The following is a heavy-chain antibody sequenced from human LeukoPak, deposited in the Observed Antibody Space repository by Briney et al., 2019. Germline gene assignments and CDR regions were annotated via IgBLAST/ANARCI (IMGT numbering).Heavy chain of an antibody. V-gene: IGHV4-59*01. D-gene: IGHD6-25*01. CDR3: ATKRADYFDY. Sequence: SETLSLTCTVSGGSISSYYGSWIRQPPGKGLEWIGYIYYSGSTNYNPSLKSRVTISVDTSKNQFSLKLSSVTAADTAVYYCATKRADYFDYWGQGTLVTVSS. CDR2: IYYSGST. CDR1: GGSISSYY. J-gene: IGHJ4*02.